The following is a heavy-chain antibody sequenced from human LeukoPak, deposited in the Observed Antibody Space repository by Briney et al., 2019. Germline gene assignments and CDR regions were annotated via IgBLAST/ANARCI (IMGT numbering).Heavy chain of an antibody. CDR2: ISGSGGST. J-gene: IGHJ4*02. D-gene: IGHD6-6*01. V-gene: IGHV3-23*01. Sequence: GGSLRLSCAASGFTFSSYAMSWVRQAPGKGLEWVSAISGSGGSTYYADSVKGRFTISRDNSKNTLYLQMSSLRAEDTAVYYCAKDRSGVIAARRWGFDYWGQGTLVTVSS. CDR3: AKDRSGVIAARRWGFDY. CDR1: GFTFSSYA.